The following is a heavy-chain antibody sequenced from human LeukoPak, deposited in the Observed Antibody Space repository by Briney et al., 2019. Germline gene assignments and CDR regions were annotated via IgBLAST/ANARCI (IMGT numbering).Heavy chain of an antibody. CDR1: RFTFSVNA. D-gene: IGHD2-2*01. Sequence: GGSLRLSCAAWRFTFSVNAMHWVRQAPGKGLEYVSAISTNGGSTYYANSVKGRFAISRDNSKNTLYLQMGSLRAEDMAVYYGARWGSYSCYVFCGQGTLVTVSS. CDR2: ISTNGGST. J-gene: IGHJ4*02. CDR3: ARWGSYSCYVF. V-gene: IGHV3-64*01.